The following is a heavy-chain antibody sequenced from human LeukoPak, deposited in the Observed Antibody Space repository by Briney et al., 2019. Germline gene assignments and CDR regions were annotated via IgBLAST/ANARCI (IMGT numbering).Heavy chain of an antibody. CDR3: ARAEERGYSGYDLDY. D-gene: IGHD5-12*01. V-gene: IGHV3-53*01. CDR2: IYSGGST. Sequence: GGSLRLSCAASGLTVSSNYMSWVRQAPGKGLEWISVIYSGGSTYYADSVKGRFTISRDNSKNTLYLQMNSLRAEDTAVYYCARAEERGYSGYDLDYWGQGTLVTVSS. J-gene: IGHJ4*02. CDR1: GLTVSSNY.